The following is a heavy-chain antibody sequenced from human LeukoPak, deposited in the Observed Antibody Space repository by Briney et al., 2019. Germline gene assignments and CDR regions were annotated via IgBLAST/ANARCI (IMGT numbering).Heavy chain of an antibody. D-gene: IGHD4-11*01. J-gene: IGHJ6*02. Sequence: GGSLRLSCAASGFTFSSYSMNWVRQAPGKGLEWVSSISSSSSYIYYADSVKGRFTISRDNAKNSLYLQMNSLRAKDTAVCYCAREGDMTTVYYYYGMDVWGQGTTVTVSS. V-gene: IGHV3-21*01. CDR3: AREGDMTTVYYYYGMDV. CDR2: ISSSSSYI. CDR1: GFTFSSYS.